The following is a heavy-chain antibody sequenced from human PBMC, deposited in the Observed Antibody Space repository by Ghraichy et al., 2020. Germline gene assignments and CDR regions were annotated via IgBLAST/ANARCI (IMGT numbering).Heavy chain of an antibody. V-gene: IGHV2-5*02. CDR3: AHMPAYMVQGVIMSFGYFDY. Sequence: SGPTLVKPTQTLTLTCTFSGFSLSTSGVGVGWIRQPPGKALEWLALIYWDDDKRYSPSLKSRLTITKDTSKNQVVLTMTNMDPVDTATYYCAHMPAYMVQGVIMSFGYFDYWGQGTLVTVSS. CDR2: IYWDDDK. J-gene: IGHJ4*02. CDR1: GFSLSTSGVG. D-gene: IGHD3-10*01.